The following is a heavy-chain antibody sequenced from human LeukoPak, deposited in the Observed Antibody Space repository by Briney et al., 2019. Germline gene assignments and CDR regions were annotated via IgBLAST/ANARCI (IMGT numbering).Heavy chain of an antibody. CDR2: ISYDGSNK. V-gene: IGHV3-30-3*01. CDR3: ARGLGVTDYFGY. Sequence: GRSLRLSCAASGFTFSSYAMHWVRQAPGKGLEWVAVISYDGSNKYYADSVKGRFTISRDNSKNTLYPQMNSLRAEDTAVYYCARGLGVTDYFGYWGQGTLVTVSS. J-gene: IGHJ4*02. CDR1: GFTFSSYA. D-gene: IGHD2-21*02.